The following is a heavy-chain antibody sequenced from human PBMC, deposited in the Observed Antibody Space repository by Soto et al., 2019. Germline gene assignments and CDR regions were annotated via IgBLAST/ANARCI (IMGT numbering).Heavy chain of an antibody. CDR2: INPSGGST. Sequence: ASVKVSCKASGYTFTSYYMHWVRQAPGQGLEWMGIINPSGGSTSYAQKFQGRVTMTRDTSTSTVYMELSSLRSEDTAVYYCATSATQITHHYYTVTTDFDAFDIWGQGTMVTVSS. CDR3: ATSATQITHHYYTVTTDFDAFDI. D-gene: IGHD4-4*01. V-gene: IGHV1-46*01. J-gene: IGHJ3*02. CDR1: GYTFTSYY.